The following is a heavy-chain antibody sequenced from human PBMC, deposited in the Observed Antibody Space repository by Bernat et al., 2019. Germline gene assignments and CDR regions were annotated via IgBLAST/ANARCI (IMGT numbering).Heavy chain of an antibody. CDR1: GYTFTTYA. CDR2: INAGNGNT. D-gene: IGHD6-13*01. Sequence: QVHLVQSGAEVKKPGASVKVSCKASGYTFTTYAIHWVRQAPGQRLEWMGWINAGNGNTKCSQKFQGRVTITRDTSANTAYMELSSLRFEDTAVYYCARDGSWYSSSWFDYWGQGTLVTVSS. J-gene: IGHJ4*02. CDR3: ARDGSWYSSSWFDY. V-gene: IGHV1-3*01.